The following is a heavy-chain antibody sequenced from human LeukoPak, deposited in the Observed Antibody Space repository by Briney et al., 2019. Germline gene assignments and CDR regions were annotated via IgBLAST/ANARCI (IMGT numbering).Heavy chain of an antibody. CDR2: IYPADSDT. J-gene: IGHJ6*03. CDR1: AYSFSTYW. V-gene: IGHV5-51*01. CDR3: ARHMDYYYMDV. Sequence: GESLKISSKGSAYSFSTYWIGWVRQMPGKGLECMGIIYPADSDTRYSPSFQGQVTISADKSISTAYLQWSSLKASDTAMYYCARHMDYYYMDVWGKGTTVTVSS.